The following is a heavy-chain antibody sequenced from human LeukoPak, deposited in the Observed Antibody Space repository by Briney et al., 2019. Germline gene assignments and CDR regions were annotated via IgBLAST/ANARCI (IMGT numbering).Heavy chain of an antibody. J-gene: IGHJ4*02. D-gene: IGHD1-14*01. V-gene: IGHV4-59*12. CDR3: ARVPLLGMEPTV. CDR1: GGSISSYY. Sequence: SETLSLTCTVSGGSISSYYWSWIRQPPGKGLEWIGYIYYSGSTNYNPSLKSRVTISVDTSKNQFSLKLSSVTAADTAVYYCARVPLLGMEPTVWGQGTLVTVSS. CDR2: IYYSGST.